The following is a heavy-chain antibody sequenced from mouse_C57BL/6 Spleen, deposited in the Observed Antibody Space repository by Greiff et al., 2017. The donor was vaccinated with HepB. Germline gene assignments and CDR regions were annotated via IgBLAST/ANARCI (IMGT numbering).Heavy chain of an antibody. CDR2: IYPGDGDT. D-gene: IGHD2-2*01. J-gene: IGHJ3*01. CDR1: GYAFSSSW. V-gene: IGHV1-82*01. Sequence: QVQLQQSGPELVKPGASVKISCKASGYAFSSSWMNWVKQRPGKGLEWIGRIYPGDGDTNYNGKFKGKATLTADKSSSTAYMQLSSLPSEDSAVYFCARDYYCYDSWFDDWGQGTLVTVSA. CDR3: ARDYYCYDSWFDD.